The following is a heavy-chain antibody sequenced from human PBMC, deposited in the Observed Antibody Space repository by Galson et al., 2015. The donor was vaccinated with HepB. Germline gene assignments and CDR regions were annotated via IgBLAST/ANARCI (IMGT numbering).Heavy chain of an antibody. CDR1: GFTFSSYA. Sequence: SLRLSCAASGFTFSSYAMSWVRQAPGKGLEWVSAISGSGGSTYYADSVKGRFTISRDNSKNTLYLQMNSLRAEDTAVYYCAKAAREGFGELLCLDYWGQGTLVTVSS. J-gene: IGHJ4*02. CDR3: AKAAREGFGELLCLDY. CDR2: ISGSGGST. D-gene: IGHD3-10*01. V-gene: IGHV3-23*01.